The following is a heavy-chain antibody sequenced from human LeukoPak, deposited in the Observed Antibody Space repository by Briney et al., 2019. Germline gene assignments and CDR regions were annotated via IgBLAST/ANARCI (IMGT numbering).Heavy chain of an antibody. J-gene: IGHJ3*02. CDR3: ASADYDMAFDI. D-gene: IGHD3-9*01. CDR1: GGSLSKGGYY. CDR2: IYYSGST. Sequence: SQTLSLTCILSGGSLSKGGYYWSWTRQHPGGGLEWMGYIYYSGSTDYNPSLKSRFTMSVDTSKNQFSLKRSSVTGADTAVYYCASADYDMAFDIWGKGTMVTVSS. V-gene: IGHV4-31*03.